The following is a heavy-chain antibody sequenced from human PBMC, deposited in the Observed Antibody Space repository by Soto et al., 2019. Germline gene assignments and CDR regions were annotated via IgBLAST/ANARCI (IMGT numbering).Heavy chain of an antibody. J-gene: IGHJ3*01. D-gene: IGHD2-2*01. CDR1: GFTFDDYA. CDR3: ARDIEENQLLYDAFDF. CDR2: ISFNSGSI. V-gene: IGHV3-9*01. Sequence: GGSLRLSCVASGFTFDDYAMHWVRQAPGKGLEWVSGISFNSGSIGYAESVKGRFTISRDNARNSLYLQMNSLRAEDTALYYYARDIEENQLLYDAFDFWGQGTMVTVSS.